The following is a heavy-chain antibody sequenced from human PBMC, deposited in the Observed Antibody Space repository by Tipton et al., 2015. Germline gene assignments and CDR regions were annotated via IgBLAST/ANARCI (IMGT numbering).Heavy chain of an antibody. J-gene: IGHJ4*02. CDR2: ISGGGATT. D-gene: IGHD6-6*01. CDR1: GFTFSSYA. V-gene: IGHV3-23*01. CDR3: AKEEIAARPRIFHY. Sequence: GSLRLSCEASGFTFSSYAMSWVRQAPGKGLEWVSSISGGGATTFYADSVRGRFTISRDNSKNTLYLQINSLRVEDTAVYYCAKEEIAARPRIFHYWGQGALVTVSS.